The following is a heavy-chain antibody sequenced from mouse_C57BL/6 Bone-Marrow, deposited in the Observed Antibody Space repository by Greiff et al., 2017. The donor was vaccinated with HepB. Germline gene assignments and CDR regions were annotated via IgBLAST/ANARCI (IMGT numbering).Heavy chain of an antibody. CDR1: GYTFTDYE. CDR2: IDPETGGT. Sequence: QVQLQESGAELVRPGASVTLSCKASGYTFTDYEMHWVKQTPVHGLEWIGAIDPETGGTAYNQKFKGKAILTADKSSSTAYMELRSLTSEDSAVYYCTREDIGPFAYWGQGTLVTVSA. V-gene: IGHV1-15*01. CDR3: TREDIGPFAY. J-gene: IGHJ3*01.